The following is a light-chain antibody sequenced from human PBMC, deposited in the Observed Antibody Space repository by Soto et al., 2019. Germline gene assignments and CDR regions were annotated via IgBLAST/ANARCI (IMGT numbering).Light chain of an antibody. J-gene: IGLJ1*01. V-gene: IGLV2-14*01. CDR3: RSYTSRSTLYV. Sequence: QYALTQPASVSGSPGQSITVSCTGTSSDIGGYNYVSWYQQHPGKAPKLMVYEVTNRPSGVSDRFSGSKSGNTASLTISGLQADDEGYYYCRSYTSRSTLYVFGTGTKLTVL. CDR2: EVT. CDR1: SSDIGGYNY.